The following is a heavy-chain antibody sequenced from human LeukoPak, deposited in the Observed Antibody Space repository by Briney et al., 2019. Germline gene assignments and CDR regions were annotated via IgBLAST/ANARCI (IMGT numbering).Heavy chain of an antibody. V-gene: IGHV1-18*04. CDR2: ISAYNGNT. J-gene: IGHJ3*02. CDR3: GRGTRSSTSGRNPGVDAFDI. Sequence: ASVKVSCKASGYTFTSYGISWVRQAPGQGREWMGWISAYNGNTNYAQTLQGRVTITTNTSTSTAYMELRSLRSDDAAVDYCGRGTRSSTSGRNPGVDAFDIWGQGTMVTVSS. CDR1: GYTFTSYG. D-gene: IGHD2-2*01.